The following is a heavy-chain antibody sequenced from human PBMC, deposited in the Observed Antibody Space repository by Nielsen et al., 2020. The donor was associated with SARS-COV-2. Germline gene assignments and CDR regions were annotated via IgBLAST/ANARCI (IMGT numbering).Heavy chain of an antibody. Sequence: GEPLTISCKGSGYSFTSYWIGWVRQLPGKGLEWLGIIYPGESDTRYSPSFQGQVTISADKSISTAYLPWSSLKASDTAMYYCARSGYGSESCSPRWFDPWGQGTLVTVSS. J-gene: IGHJ5*02. V-gene: IGHV5-51*01. CDR2: IYPGESDT. D-gene: IGHD3-10*01. CDR1: GYSFTSYW. CDR3: ARSGYGSESCSPRWFDP.